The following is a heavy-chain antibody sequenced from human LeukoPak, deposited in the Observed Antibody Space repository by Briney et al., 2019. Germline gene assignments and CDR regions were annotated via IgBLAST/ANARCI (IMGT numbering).Heavy chain of an antibody. J-gene: IGHJ4*02. V-gene: IGHV4-34*01. CDR2: INRGGTT. Sequence: KPSETLSLTCAVYGGSFSGYYWSWIRQPPGKGLEWIGEINRGGTTAYNPSLKSRVTISVDSSKNQFSLKLSSVTAADTAVYYCARGCGSGSYYYGGWGQGTLVTVSS. D-gene: IGHD3-10*01. CDR3: ARGCGSGSYYYGG. CDR1: GGSFSGYY.